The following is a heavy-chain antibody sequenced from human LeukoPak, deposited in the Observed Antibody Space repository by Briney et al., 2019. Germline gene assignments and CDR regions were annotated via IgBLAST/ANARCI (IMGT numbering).Heavy chain of an antibody. CDR2: ISSSSSYI. CDR3: ARYCTNGVCLSPEYWREPDP. D-gene: IGHD2-8*01. CDR1: GLTFSSYS. Sequence: PGGSLRLSCAASGLTFSSYSMNWVRQAPGKGLEWVSSISSSSSYIYYADSVKGRFTISRDNAKNSLYLQMNSLRAEDTAVYYCARYCTNGVCLSPEYWREPDPWGQGTLVTVSS. J-gene: IGHJ5*02. V-gene: IGHV3-21*01.